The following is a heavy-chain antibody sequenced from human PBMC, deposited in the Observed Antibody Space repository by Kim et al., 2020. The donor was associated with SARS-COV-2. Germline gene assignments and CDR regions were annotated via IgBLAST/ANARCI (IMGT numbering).Heavy chain of an antibody. J-gene: IGHJ4*02. CDR2: IYHGGDT. CDR3: ASPLLGGLKFEY. V-gene: IGHV4-39*01. Sequence: SETLSLTCTVSGGSITTDTFYWAWIRQPPGKGLEWIGSIYHGGDTYYNPSLQSRVTISLVTSKTQFSLKLSSVTAADTAIYYCASPLLGGLKFEYWGQGT. D-gene: IGHD7-27*01. CDR1: GGSITTDTFY.